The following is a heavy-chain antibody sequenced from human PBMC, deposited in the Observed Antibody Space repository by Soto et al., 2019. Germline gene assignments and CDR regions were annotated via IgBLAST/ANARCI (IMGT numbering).Heavy chain of an antibody. CDR3: ARVEMATRGIDY. D-gene: IGHD5-12*01. V-gene: IGHV3-21*01. J-gene: IGHJ4*02. CDR2: ISSSSSYI. CDR1: GFTFSSYS. Sequence: EVQLVESGGGLVKPGGSLRLSCAASGFTFSSYSMNWVRQAPGKGLEWVSSISSSSSYIYYADSVKGRFTISRDNAKNTLYLQMNSLRAEDTAVYSCARVEMATRGIDYWGQGTMVTVSS.